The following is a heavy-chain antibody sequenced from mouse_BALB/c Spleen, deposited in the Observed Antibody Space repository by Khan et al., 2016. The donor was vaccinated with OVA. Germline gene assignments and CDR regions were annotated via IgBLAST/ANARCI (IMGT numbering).Heavy chain of an antibody. V-gene: IGHV2-2*02. J-gene: IGHJ2*01. CDR2: IWSGGIT. CDR3: ARNRNCYFDF. Sequence: QVQLKQSGPGLVQPSQSLSITCTVSGFSLTNYGVHWVRQSPGKGLEWLGVIWSGGITEYNATFISRLSISKDNSKGQVFVKMNSLKANDTAIYYCARNRNCYFDFWGQGSTLTIFS. CDR1: GFSLTNYG.